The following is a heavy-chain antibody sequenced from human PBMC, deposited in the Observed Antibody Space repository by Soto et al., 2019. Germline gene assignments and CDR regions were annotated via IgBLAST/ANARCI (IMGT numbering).Heavy chain of an antibody. D-gene: IGHD3-10*01. J-gene: IGHJ4*02. CDR2: ISFDGRNT. CDR3: AKQSGSGSYYGVGSGGHFDH. CDR1: GFTFNNYG. V-gene: IGHV3-30*18. Sequence: QVQLVESGGGVVQPGRSLRLSCAASGFTFNNYGMHWARQAPGKGLEWVVVISFDGRNTYYADSVKGRFTISRDNSENTLYLQMTSLRAEDTAVYYCAKQSGSGSYYGVGSGGHFDHWGQGTLVTVSS.